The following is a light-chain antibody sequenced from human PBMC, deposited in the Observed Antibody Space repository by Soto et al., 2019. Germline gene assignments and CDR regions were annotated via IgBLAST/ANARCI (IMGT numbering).Light chain of an antibody. Sequence: EIVLTQSPGTLSLSPGERATLSCRASQSVSSSYLAWYQQKPGQAPRLLFYGASSRATGIPDRFSGSGSGTDFTLTISRLEPEDFAVYYCQQYDSSPPMYTFGQGTKLEIK. CDR3: QQYDSSPPMYT. CDR1: QSVSSSY. J-gene: IGKJ2*01. V-gene: IGKV3-20*01. CDR2: GAS.